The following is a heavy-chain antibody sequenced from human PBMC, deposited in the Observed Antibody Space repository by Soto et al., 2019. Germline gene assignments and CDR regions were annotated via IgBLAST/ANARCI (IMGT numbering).Heavy chain of an antibody. D-gene: IGHD2-21*02. J-gene: IGHJ3*02. CDR1: GGSISSGGYY. Sequence: KPSETLSLTCTVSGGSISSGGYYLSWIRQHPGKGLEWIGYIYYSGSTYYNPSLKSRVTISVDTSKNQFSLKLSSVTAADTAVYYCARWAPTVVTPGDALDIWGQGTMVPVSS. CDR2: IYYSGST. V-gene: IGHV4-31*03. CDR3: ARWAPTVVTPGDALDI.